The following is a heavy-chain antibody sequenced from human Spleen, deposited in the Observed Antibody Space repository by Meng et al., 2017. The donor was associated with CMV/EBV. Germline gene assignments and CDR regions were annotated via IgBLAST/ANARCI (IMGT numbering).Heavy chain of an antibody. D-gene: IGHD3-3*01. Sequence: ASVKVSCKTSGYTFTSYGVSWVRQAPGQGLEWMGWISVYTDNTSSAQKFQGRLTMTTDTSTSTAYMELRSLRSEDTAVYYCAIILEWLSPTVYYYGMDVWGQGTTVTVSS. CDR3: AIILEWLSPTVYYYGMDV. CDR2: ISVYTDNT. V-gene: IGHV1-18*04. J-gene: IGHJ6*02. CDR1: GYTFTSYG.